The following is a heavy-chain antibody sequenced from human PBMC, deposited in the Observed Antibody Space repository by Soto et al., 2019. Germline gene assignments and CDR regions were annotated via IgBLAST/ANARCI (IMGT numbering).Heavy chain of an antibody. D-gene: IGHD3-22*01. J-gene: IGHJ4*01. CDR3: AKFCQSVRCEPPSSYESSGYSVL. CDR1: GGSISSGGYY. CDR2: IYYSGST. V-gene: IGHV4-31*03. Sequence: PSESLYLTCTVSGGSISSGGYYWSWIRQHPGKGLEWIGYIYYSGSTYYNPSLKSRVTISVDTSKNQFSLQLSSVTASDTAVYYFAKFCQSVRCEPPSSYESSGYSVLWAQGALVAVSS.